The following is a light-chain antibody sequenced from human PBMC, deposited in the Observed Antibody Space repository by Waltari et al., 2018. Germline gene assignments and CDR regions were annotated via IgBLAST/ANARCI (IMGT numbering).Light chain of an antibody. J-gene: IGLJ2*01. CDR3: SSYASSSNDVV. V-gene: IGLV2-14*01. CDR1: SREVGGQTY. CDR2: GES. Sequence: TLTQPAPVLGPPGKQFTIPSTETSREVGGQTYVSWYQQHPGQAPTLMIYGESNRPSGVSNRFSGSNSGNTASLTISGPQAEDEADYYCSSYASSSNDVVFGGGTKLTVL.